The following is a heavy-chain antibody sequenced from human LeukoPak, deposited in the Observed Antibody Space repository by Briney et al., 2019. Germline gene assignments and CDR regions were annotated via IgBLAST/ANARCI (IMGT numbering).Heavy chain of an antibody. V-gene: IGHV4-31*01. D-gene: IGHD1-1*01. CDR2: IYYSGST. CDR3: ARALGNYDAFDV. Sequence: SQTLSLTGTVSGGSITSGGYYWTWLRPHPGKGLEWIGYIYYSGSTYYHPSLKSPVTISVDTSKNQFSLKLSSVTAADTAAYYCARALGNYDAFDVWGQGTMVTVSS. J-gene: IGHJ3*01. CDR1: GGSITSGGYY.